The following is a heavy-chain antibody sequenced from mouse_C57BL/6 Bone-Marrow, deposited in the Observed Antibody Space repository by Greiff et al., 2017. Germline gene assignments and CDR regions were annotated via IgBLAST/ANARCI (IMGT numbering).Heavy chain of an antibody. J-gene: IGHJ4*01. V-gene: IGHV1-53*01. CDR1: GYTFTSYW. D-gene: IGHD2-3*01. CDR3: AREKDGYHYAMDY. Sequence: VQLQQPGTELVKPGASVKLSCKASGYTFTSYWMHWVKQRPGQGLEWIGNINPSNGGTNYNEKLKSKATLTVDKSSSTAYMQLSSLTSEDSAVYYCAREKDGYHYAMDYWGQRTSVTVSS. CDR2: INPSNGGT.